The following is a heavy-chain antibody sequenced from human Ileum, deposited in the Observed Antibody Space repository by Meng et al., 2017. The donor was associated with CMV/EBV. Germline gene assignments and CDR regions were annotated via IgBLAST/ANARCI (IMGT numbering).Heavy chain of an antibody. CDR3: AKRAAAGPLID. CDR2: IYSGGFSA. D-gene: IGHD6-13*01. Sequence: GESLKISCAASGFTFSNFAMSWVRQAPGKGLEWVSIIYSGGFSADYADSVKGRFTVSRDNSRNTVILQMNSLRGEDTALYYCAKRAAAGPLIDWGQGTLVTVSS. V-gene: IGHV3-23*03. J-gene: IGHJ1*01. CDR1: GFTFSNFA.